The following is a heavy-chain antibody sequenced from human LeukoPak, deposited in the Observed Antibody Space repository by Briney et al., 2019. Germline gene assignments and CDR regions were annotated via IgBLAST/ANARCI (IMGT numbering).Heavy chain of an antibody. V-gene: IGHV3-30-3*01. D-gene: IGHD1-1*01. CDR3: ARENLWERYFDY. CDR1: GFTFSSYA. Sequence: PGGSLRLSCAASGFTFSSYAMHWVRQAPGKGLEWVAVISYDGSNKYYADSVKGRFTISRDNSKNTLYLQMNSLRAEDTAVYYCARENLWERYFDYWGQGTLVTVSS. CDR2: ISYDGSNK. J-gene: IGHJ4*02.